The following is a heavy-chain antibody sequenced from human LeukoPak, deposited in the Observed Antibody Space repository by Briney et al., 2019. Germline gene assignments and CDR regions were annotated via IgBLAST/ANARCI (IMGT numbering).Heavy chain of an antibody. CDR2: IIPIFGTA. V-gene: IGHV1-69*01. J-gene: IGHJ4*02. D-gene: IGHD3-3*01. CDR3: ARAYDFWSGYYFIEFDY. CDR1: GGTFSSYA. Sequence: SAKVSCKASGGTFSSYAISWVRQAPGQGLEWMGGIIPIFGTANYAQKFQGRVTITADESTSTAYMELSSLRSEDTAVYYCARAYDFWSGYYFIEFDYWGQGTLVTVSS.